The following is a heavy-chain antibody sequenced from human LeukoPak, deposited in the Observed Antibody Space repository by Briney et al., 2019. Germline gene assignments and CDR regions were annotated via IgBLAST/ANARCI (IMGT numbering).Heavy chain of an antibody. CDR2: IYYSGST. CDR1: GGSISSYY. J-gene: IGHJ6*02. Sequence: SETLSLTCTVSGGSISSYYWSWIRQPPGKGLEWIGYIYYSGSTNYNPSLKSRVTISVDTSKNQFSLKLSSVTAADTAVYYCARSLRLYSSGSRYYYYGMDVWGQGTTVTVSS. V-gene: IGHV4-59*08. CDR3: ARSLRLYSSGSRYYYYGMDV. D-gene: IGHD6-19*01.